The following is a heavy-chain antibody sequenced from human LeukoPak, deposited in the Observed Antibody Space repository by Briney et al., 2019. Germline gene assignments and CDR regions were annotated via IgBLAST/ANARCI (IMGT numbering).Heavy chain of an antibody. Sequence: GGSLRLSCAASGFTFSSYWMSWVRQAPGKGLEWVANIKQDGSEKYYVDSVKGRFTISRDNAKNSLYLQMNSLRAEDTAVYYCARDKQGTPLFNTETRLGFWGQGTLVTVSS. CDR2: IKQDGSEK. CDR1: GFTFSSYW. V-gene: IGHV3-7*01. D-gene: IGHD2-15*01. J-gene: IGHJ4*02. CDR3: ARDKQGTPLFNTETRLGF.